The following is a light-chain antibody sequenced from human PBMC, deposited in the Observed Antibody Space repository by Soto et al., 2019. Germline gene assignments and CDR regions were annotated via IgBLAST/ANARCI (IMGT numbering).Light chain of an antibody. CDR1: SSDVGGYNY. Sequence: QSALTQPASVSGSPGQSITISCTGTSSDVGGYNYVSWYQQHPGKAPKLMIYEVSNRPSGVSNRFSGSKSGNTASLTISGLQAEDEADYYCSSYTSSSTPVEFGGGTQLTVL. V-gene: IGLV2-14*01. CDR3: SSYTSSSTPVE. CDR2: EVS. J-gene: IGLJ3*02.